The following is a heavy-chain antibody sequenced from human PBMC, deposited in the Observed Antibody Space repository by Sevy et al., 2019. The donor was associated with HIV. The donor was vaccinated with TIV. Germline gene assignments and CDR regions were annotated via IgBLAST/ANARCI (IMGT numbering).Heavy chain of an antibody. CDR1: GFTFSYYA. D-gene: IGHD3-22*01. CDR3: ARDRGYYDSSGFYSRYYFDY. V-gene: IGHV3-30-3*01. Sequence: GGSLRLSCAASGFTFSYYAMHWVRQAPGKGLEWVAVISYDGTNKQYAESVKGRFTNSRDNSKNTLYLQMNSLRAEDTAVYYCARDRGYYDSSGFYSRYYFDYWGQGTLVTVSS. J-gene: IGHJ4*02. CDR2: ISYDGTNK.